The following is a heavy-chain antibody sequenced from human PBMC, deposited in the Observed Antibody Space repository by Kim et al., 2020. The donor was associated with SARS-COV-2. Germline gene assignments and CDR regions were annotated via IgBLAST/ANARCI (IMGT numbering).Heavy chain of an antibody. D-gene: IGHD3-22*01. J-gene: IGHJ3*02. CDR3: ASEPYYYDSSAAFDI. CDR1: GGSISSSNW. CDR2: IYHSGST. Sequence: SETLSLTCAVSGGSISSSNWWSWVRQPPGKGLEWIGEIYHSGSTNYNPSLKSRVTISVDKSKNQFSLKLSSVTAADTAVYYCASEPYYYDSSAAFDIWGQGTMVTVSS. V-gene: IGHV4-4*02.